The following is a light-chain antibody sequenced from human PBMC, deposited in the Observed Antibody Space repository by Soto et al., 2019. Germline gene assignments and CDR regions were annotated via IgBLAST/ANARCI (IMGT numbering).Light chain of an antibody. J-gene: IGKJ5*01. CDR1: QSVSSSY. Sequence: EIVLTQSPGTLSLSPGERATLSCRASQSVSSSYLAWYQQKPGQAPRLLIYGASSRATGIPDRCSGSGSVTEFTLTISRLEPEDFAVYYCQQYGISPPLTFGQGTRLEIK. CDR3: QQYGISPPLT. V-gene: IGKV3-20*01. CDR2: GAS.